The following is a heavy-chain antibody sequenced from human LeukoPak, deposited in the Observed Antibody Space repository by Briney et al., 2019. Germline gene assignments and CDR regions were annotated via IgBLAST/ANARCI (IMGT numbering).Heavy chain of an antibody. J-gene: IGHJ4*02. CDR2: IKQDGSEK. D-gene: IGHD3-10*01. V-gene: IGHV3-7*04. CDR1: GFTFSSYW. CDR3: ARSGSYYRSGSYYSDY. Sequence: RAGGSLRLSCGASGFTFSSYWMTWVRQAPGKGLEWVANIKQDGSEKYYVDSVKGRFTISRDNAKNSLYLQMNSLRADDMAIYYCARSGSYYRSGSYYSDYWGQGTLVTVSS.